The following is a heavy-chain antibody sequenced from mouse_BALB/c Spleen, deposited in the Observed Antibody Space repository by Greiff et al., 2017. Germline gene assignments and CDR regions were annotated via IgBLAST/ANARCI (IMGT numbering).Heavy chain of an antibody. J-gene: IGHJ4*01. CDR2: INPNNGGT. CDR3: ATYYGNYGYAMDY. V-gene: IGHV1-18*01. D-gene: IGHD2-10*01. CDR1: GYTFTEYT. Sequence: EVMLVESGPELVKPGASVKISCKTSGYTFTEYTMHWVKQSHGKSLEWIGGINPNNGGTSYNQKFKGKATLTVDKSSSTAYMELRSLTSEDSAVYYCATYYGNYGYAMDYWGQGTSVTVSS.